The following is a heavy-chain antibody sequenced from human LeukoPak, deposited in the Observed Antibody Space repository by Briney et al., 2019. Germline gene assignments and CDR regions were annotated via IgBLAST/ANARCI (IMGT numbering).Heavy chain of an antibody. D-gene: IGHD6-13*01. CDR1: GFTFSSSA. CDR3: AAADSISSSSDYYYYGMDV. CDR2: VVVVSGNT. V-gene: IGHV1-58*01. Sequence: SGKVSCKASGFTFSSSAVQWARQARGQRLEWRGWVVVVSGNTNYAQQFQERVTITRDMSTSTAYMELSSLRSEDTAVYYCAAADSISSSSDYYYYGMDVWGQGTTVPVSS. J-gene: IGHJ6*02.